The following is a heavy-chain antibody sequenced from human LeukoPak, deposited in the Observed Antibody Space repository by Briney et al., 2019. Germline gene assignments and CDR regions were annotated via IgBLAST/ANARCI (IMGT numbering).Heavy chain of an antibody. Sequence: PGGSLRLSCAASGFTFSSYDMHWVRQAPGKGLEWVAVISYDGSNKYYADSVKGRFTISRDNSKNTLYLQMNSLRAEDTAVYYCAKDRGDIVVVPAAIQPFDPWGQGTLVTVSS. D-gene: IGHD2-2*01. V-gene: IGHV3-30*18. CDR3: AKDRGDIVVVPAAIQPFDP. CDR2: ISYDGSNK. J-gene: IGHJ5*02. CDR1: GFTFSSYD.